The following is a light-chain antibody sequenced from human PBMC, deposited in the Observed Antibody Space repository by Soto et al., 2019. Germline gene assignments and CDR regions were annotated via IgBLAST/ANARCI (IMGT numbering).Light chain of an antibody. V-gene: IGKV1-5*03. CDR3: QQYNSNPLT. CDR2: KAS. Sequence: DIQMTQSPSTLSASVGDRVTITCRASQSVSSWLAWYQQKPGKVPKLLIYKASTLESGVPSTFSGSGSGKESTLTISSLQPDDFATYYCQQYNSNPLTFGGGTKVEIK. CDR1: QSVSSW. J-gene: IGKJ4*01.